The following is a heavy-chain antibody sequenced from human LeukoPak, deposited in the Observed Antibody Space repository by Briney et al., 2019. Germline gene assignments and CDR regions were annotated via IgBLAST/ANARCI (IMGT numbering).Heavy chain of an antibody. CDR3: AARQLWSSQYYFDY. V-gene: IGHV1-24*01. D-gene: IGHD5-18*01. CDR2: FDPEDGET. CDR1: GYTLTELS. Sequence: ASVKVSCKVSGYTLTELSMHWVRQAPGKGLEWMGGFDPEDGETIYAQKSQGRVTMTEDTSTDTAYMELSSLRSEDTAVYYCAARQLWSSQYYFDYWGQGTLVTVSS. J-gene: IGHJ4*02.